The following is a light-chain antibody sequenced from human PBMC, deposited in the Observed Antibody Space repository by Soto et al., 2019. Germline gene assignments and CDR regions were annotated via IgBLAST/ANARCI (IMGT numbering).Light chain of an antibody. Sequence: EIVLTPSPGTLSLSPGERATLSCRASQSVSSSYLAWYQQKTGQAPRLLIYGASSRANGIPDRFSGGVSETDFALPSSRLVPEDLAVYYCQQYGRPPPWTVRQGTKLEI. CDR2: GAS. V-gene: IGKV3-20*01. CDR1: QSVSSSY. CDR3: QQYGRPPPWT. J-gene: IGKJ1*01.